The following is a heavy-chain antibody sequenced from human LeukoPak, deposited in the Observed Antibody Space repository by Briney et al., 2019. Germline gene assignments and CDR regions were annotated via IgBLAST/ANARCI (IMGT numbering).Heavy chain of an antibody. V-gene: IGHV3-30-3*01. CDR3: ARASVGGYYFDY. D-gene: IGHD1-26*01. CDR2: ISYDGSNK. Sequence: GGSLTLSCAASGFTFSSYAMHWVRQAPGKGLEWVAVISYDGSNKYYADSVKGRFTISRDNSKNTLYLQMNSLRAEDTAVYYCARASVGGYYFDYWGQGTLVTVSS. J-gene: IGHJ4*02. CDR1: GFTFSSYA.